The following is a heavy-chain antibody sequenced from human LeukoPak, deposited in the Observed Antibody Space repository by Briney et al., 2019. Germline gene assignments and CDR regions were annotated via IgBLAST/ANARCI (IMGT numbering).Heavy chain of an antibody. J-gene: IGHJ6*04. Sequence: ASVKVSCKASGYTFTSYAMHWVRQAPGQRLEWMGLIKAGNGNTKYSQTVKGRVTITRDTSASTAYMELSSLRAEATAVYYCARDSVGYQLSGGMDVWGKGTTVTVSS. V-gene: IGHV1-3*01. CDR3: ARDSVGYQLSGGMDV. CDR1: GYTFTSYA. CDR2: IKAGNGNT. D-gene: IGHD2-2*01.